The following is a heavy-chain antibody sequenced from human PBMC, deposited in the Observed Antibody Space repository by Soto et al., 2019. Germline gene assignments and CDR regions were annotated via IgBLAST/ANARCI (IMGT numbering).Heavy chain of an antibody. CDR3: ARGPCRSATCYRGWFDP. V-gene: IGHV4-59*01. J-gene: IGHJ5*02. CDR1: GGSIGTYY. CDR2: IHYGGRT. D-gene: IGHD2-2*01. Sequence: QVQLQESGPGLVKPSETLSLNCTVSGGSIGTYYWSWIRQPPGKRLEWIAYIHYGGRTNYNPSLKSRVTLSLDTSKNQFSLKLNSVTAADTAVYYCARGPCRSATCYRGWFDPWGQGVLVTVSP.